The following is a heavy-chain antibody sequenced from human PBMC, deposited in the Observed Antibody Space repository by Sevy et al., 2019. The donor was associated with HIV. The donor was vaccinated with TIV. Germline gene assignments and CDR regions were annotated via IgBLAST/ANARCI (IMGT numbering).Heavy chain of an antibody. J-gene: IGHJ5*02. V-gene: IGHV3-21*01. Sequence: GGSLRLSCVASGFTFINYNMNWVRQAPGKGPEWVSSISSSGTYIHYADSVEGRFTVSRDNAENSVYLQMNSLRAEDPAMYYCVRGGWVTHMRNWFDPWGQGTLVTVS. D-gene: IGHD2-21*02. CDR3: VRGGWVTHMRNWFDP. CDR1: GFTFINYN. CDR2: ISSSGTYI.